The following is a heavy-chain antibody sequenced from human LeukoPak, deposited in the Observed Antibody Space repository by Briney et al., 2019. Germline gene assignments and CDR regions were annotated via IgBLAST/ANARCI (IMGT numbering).Heavy chain of an antibody. CDR3: ATVRPSSTDGSSSFFGFGF. CDR1: GYTFTSYY. Sequence: ASVKVSCKASGYTFTSYYMHWVRQAPGKGLEWMGGFDPEDGETIYAQKFQGRVTMTEDTSTDTAYMELSSLRSEDTAVYYCATVRPSSTDGSSSFFGFGFWGQGTLVTVSS. V-gene: IGHV1-24*01. J-gene: IGHJ4*02. D-gene: IGHD6-6*01. CDR2: FDPEDGET.